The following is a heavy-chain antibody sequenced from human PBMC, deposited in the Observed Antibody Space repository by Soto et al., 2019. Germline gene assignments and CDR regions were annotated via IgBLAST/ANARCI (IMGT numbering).Heavy chain of an antibody. D-gene: IGHD2-2*01. Sequence: PSETLSLTCTVSGGSISSGGYYWSWIRQHPGKGLEWIGYIYYSGSTYYNPSLKSRVTISVDTSKNQFSLKLSSVTAADTAVYYCAMRYCSSTSCSFDYWGQGTLVTVSS. J-gene: IGHJ4*02. CDR3: AMRYCSSTSCSFDY. CDR2: IYYSGST. CDR1: GGSISSGGYY. V-gene: IGHV4-31*03.